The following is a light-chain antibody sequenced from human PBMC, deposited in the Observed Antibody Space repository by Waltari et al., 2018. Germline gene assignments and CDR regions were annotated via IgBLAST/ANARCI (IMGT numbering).Light chain of an antibody. CDR2: GST. J-gene: IGLJ3*02. Sequence: QSVLTQPPSVSGAPGQRVTISCPGSGSNIGAGHDVHWYQQLPRAAPKLLIYGSTSRPLGVPARFFGSTSGTSASLAIIGLQAEDEADYYCQSYDTSLSVVFGGGTKLTVL. V-gene: IGLV1-40*01. CDR3: QSYDTSLSVV. CDR1: GSNIGAGHD.